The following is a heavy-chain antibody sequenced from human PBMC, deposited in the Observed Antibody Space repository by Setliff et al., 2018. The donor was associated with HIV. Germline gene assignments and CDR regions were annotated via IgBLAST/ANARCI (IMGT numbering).Heavy chain of an antibody. V-gene: IGHV4-61*01. CDR1: GGSISSGNYY. Sequence: SETLSLTCTVSGGSISSGNYYWSWIRQPPGKGLEWIGYIYYSGSTNYNPSLKSRVTISVDTSKNQFSLKLSSVTAADTAVYYCARGDGDTMVRGVIIPNWFDPWGQGTLVTAPQ. J-gene: IGHJ5*02. CDR2: IYYSGST. CDR3: ARGDGDTMVRGVIIPNWFDP. D-gene: IGHD3-10*01.